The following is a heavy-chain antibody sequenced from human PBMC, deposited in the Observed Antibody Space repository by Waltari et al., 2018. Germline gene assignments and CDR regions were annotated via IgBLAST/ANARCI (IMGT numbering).Heavy chain of an antibody. J-gene: IGHJ5*02. CDR3: ARGEPDNTSGWYNWFDP. CDR2: IIPLFGTA. Sequence: QVQLVQSGAEVKKPGSSVQVSCTASGATFSSYAISWVRQAPGQGLEWMGGIIPLFGTANYAQKFQGRVTITADESTSTAYMELSSLRSEDTAVYSCARGEPDNTSGWYNWFDPWGQGTLVTVSS. CDR1: GATFSSYA. V-gene: IGHV1-69*01. D-gene: IGHD6-19*01.